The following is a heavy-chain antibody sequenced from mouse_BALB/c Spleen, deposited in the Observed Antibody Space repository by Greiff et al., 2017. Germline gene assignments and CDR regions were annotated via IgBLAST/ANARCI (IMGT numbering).Heavy chain of an antibody. CDR2: IYPGSGST. Sequence: QVQLQQPGAELVKPGTSVKLSCKASGYNFTSYWINWVKLRPGQGLEWIGDIYPGSGSTNYDEKFKSKATLTVDTSSSTAYMQLNSLTSEDSALYYCARSGYRCDYCAMDDWGAGTSVTVSS. CDR1: GYNFTSYW. CDR3: ARSGYRCDYCAMDD. V-gene: IGHV1-55*01. D-gene: IGHD2-14*01. J-gene: IGHJ4*01.